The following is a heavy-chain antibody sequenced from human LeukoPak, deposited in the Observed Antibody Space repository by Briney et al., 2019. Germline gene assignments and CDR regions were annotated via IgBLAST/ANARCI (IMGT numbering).Heavy chain of an antibody. CDR3: AREVPCSSTSCPLDY. CDR1: GGSINYYY. CDR2: IYYSGGT. Sequence: SETLSLTCTVSGGSINYYYWMWIRQPPGKGLGWIGYIYYSGGTHYNPSLKSRVTMLVDTSKNQFSLKLTAVTAADTAVYYCAREVPCSSTSCPLDYWGQGTLVTVSS. V-gene: IGHV4-59*01. J-gene: IGHJ4*02. D-gene: IGHD2-2*01.